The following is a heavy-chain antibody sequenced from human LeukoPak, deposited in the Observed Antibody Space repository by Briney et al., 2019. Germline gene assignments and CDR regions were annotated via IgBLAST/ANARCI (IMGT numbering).Heavy chain of an antibody. CDR1: GYTFTSYY. J-gene: IGHJ4*02. CDR2: ISPSGGST. D-gene: IGHD6-6*01. CDR3: ASSIAAPSAFDH. V-gene: IGHV1-46*01. Sequence: ASVKVSCKASGYTFTSYYMHWVRPAPGQGVEWMGIISPSGGSTSYAQKVQGRVTMTRDTSTSTVYMELSSLRSEDTAVYYCASSIAAPSAFDHWGQGTLVTVSS.